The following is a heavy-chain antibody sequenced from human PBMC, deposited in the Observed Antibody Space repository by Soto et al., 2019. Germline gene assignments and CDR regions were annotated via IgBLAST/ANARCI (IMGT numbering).Heavy chain of an antibody. V-gene: IGHV2-5*02. CDR1: GFSLTTSGVN. CDR3: VHRAY. J-gene: IGHJ4*02. CDR2: IYWDDDK. Sequence: QITLKESGPTVVNPTQTLTLTCTFSGFSLTTSGVNVGWIRQPPGKTLEWLALIYWDDDKRFRPSLQSRLTITKDTSKNQVVLTMTNMDPADTATYYCVHRAYWGQGTLVTVSS.